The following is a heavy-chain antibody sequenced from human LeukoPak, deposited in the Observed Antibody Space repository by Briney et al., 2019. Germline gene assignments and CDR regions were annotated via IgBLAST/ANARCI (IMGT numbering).Heavy chain of an antibody. CDR2: IRYDGSNK. J-gene: IGHJ1*01. Sequence: GGSLRLSCAASGFTFSSYGMHWVRQAPGKGLEWVAFIRYDGSNKYCADSVKGRFTISRDNSKNTLYLQMNSLRAEDTAVYYCAKEPDYYDSSGDSGEYFQHWGQGTLVTVSS. CDR1: GFTFSSYG. V-gene: IGHV3-30*02. D-gene: IGHD3-22*01. CDR3: AKEPDYYDSSGDSGEYFQH.